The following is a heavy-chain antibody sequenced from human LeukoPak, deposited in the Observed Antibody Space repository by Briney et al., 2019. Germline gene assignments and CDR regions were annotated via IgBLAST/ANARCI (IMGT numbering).Heavy chain of an antibody. CDR1: GYTFTNYY. D-gene: IGHD3-22*01. V-gene: IGHV1-46*01. J-gene: IGHJ4*02. CDR3: ARDKAGDYYDSSGYSFDY. Sequence: ASVKVSCKASGYTFTNYYIHWVRQAPGQGLEWMGIINPSGGSTSYAQKFQGRVTMTRDMSTSTVYMELSSLRSEDTAVYYCARDKAGDYYDSSGYSFDYWGQGTLVTVSS. CDR2: INPSGGST.